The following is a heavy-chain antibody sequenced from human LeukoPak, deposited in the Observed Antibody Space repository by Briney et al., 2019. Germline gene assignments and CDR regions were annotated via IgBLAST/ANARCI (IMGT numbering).Heavy chain of an antibody. Sequence: PSETLSLTCAVYGGSFSGYYWSWIRQPPGKGLEWIGEINHSGSTNYNPSLKSRVIISVDTSKNQFSLKLSSVTAADTAVYYCARQEMVRGVIYWFDPWGQGTLVTVSS. CDR2: INHSGST. V-gene: IGHV4-34*01. CDR3: ARQEMVRGVIYWFDP. D-gene: IGHD3-10*01. CDR1: GGSFSGYY. J-gene: IGHJ5*02.